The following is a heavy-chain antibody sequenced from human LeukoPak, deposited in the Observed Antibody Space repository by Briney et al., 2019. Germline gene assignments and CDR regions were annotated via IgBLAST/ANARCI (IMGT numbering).Heavy chain of an antibody. Sequence: PSETLSLTCTISGGSITSYYWSWIRKPPGKGLEWIGYIYYSGSTNYNASLKSRLTISADTSKNQFSLKLSSVTAADTAVYFCARHEGYSYAFAYWGQGTLVTVSS. D-gene: IGHD5-18*01. J-gene: IGHJ4*02. V-gene: IGHV4-59*08. CDR1: GGSITSYY. CDR3: ARHEGYSYAFAY. CDR2: IYYSGST.